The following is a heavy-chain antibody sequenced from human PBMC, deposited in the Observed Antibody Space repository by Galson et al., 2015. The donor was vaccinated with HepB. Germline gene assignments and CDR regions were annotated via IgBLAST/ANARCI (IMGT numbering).Heavy chain of an antibody. Sequence: SVKVSCKVSGYTLTELSMHWVRQAPGKGLEWMGGFDPEDGETIYAQKFQGRVTMTEDTSTDTAYMELSSLRSEDTAVYYCATEKHCSGGSCHFTGFDPWGQGTLVTVSS. D-gene: IGHD2-15*01. J-gene: IGHJ5*02. CDR3: ATEKHCSGGSCHFTGFDP. CDR1: GYTLTELS. CDR2: FDPEDGET. V-gene: IGHV1-24*01.